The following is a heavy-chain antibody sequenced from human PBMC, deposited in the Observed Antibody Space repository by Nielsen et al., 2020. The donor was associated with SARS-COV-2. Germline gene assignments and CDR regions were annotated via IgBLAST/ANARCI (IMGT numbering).Heavy chain of an antibody. J-gene: IGHJ4*02. CDR2: ISGSGGST. CDR3: ARDPATHSDSSGYYYGPLGFDC. CDR1: GFTFSSYA. Sequence: GESLKISCAASGFTFSSYAMSWVRQAPGKGLEWVSAISGSGGSTYYADSVKGRFTISRDNSKNTLYLQMNSLTAGDTAVYYCARDPATHSDSSGYYYGPLGFDCWGQGTLVTVSS. V-gene: IGHV3-23*01. D-gene: IGHD3-22*01.